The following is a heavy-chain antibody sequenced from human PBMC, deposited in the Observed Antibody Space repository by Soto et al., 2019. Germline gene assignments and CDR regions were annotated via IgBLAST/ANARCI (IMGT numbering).Heavy chain of an antibody. CDR1: GFTFSSYG. V-gene: IGHV3-33*01. CDR2: IWYDGSNK. Sequence: VQLVESGGGVVQPGRSLRLSCAASGFTFSSYGMHWVRQAPGKGLEWVAVIWYDGSNKYYADSVKGRFTISRDNSKNTLYLQMNSLRAEDTAVYYCARDFLSGAFDIWGQGTMVTVSS. CDR3: ARDFLSGAFDI. J-gene: IGHJ3*02.